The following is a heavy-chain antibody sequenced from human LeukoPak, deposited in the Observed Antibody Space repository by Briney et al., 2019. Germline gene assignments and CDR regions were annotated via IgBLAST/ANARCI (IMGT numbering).Heavy chain of an antibody. D-gene: IGHD2-15*01. J-gene: IGHJ6*03. CDR1: GGSISSYY. CDR2: IHYSGST. Sequence: SETLSLTCTVSGGSISSYYWSWIRQPPGKGLEWIGYIHYSGSTNYNPSLKSRVTISVDTSKNQFSLKLSSVTAADTAVYYCAEGLGYCSGGSCSHYMDVWGKGTTVTVSS. CDR3: AEGLGYCSGGSCSHYMDV. V-gene: IGHV4-59*01.